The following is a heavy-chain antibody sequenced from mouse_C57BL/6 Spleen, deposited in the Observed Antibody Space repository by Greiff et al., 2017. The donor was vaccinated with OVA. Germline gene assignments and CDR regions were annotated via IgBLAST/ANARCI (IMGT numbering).Heavy chain of an antibody. CDR3: ARILSMVTGYFDV. Sequence: QVQLKESGPGLVQPSQSLSITCTVSGFSLTSYGVHWVRQSPGKGLEWLGVIWSGGSTDYNAAFISRLSISKDNSKSQVFFKMNSLQADDTAIYYCARILSMVTGYFDVWGTGTTVTVSS. D-gene: IGHD2-2*01. V-gene: IGHV2-2*01. CDR2: IWSGGST. J-gene: IGHJ1*03. CDR1: GFSLTSYG.